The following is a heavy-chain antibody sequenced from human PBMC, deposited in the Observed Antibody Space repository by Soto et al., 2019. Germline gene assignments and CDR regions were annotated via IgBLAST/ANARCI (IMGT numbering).Heavy chain of an antibody. D-gene: IGHD5-12*01. J-gene: IGHJ6*02. Sequence: GSLRLSCAASGFTFSSYEMTWVRQAPGKGLEWVSSITGNGYTIYYADSVKGRFTISRDNSKNTLYLQMDSLRVEDTAVYYCARDRGYGSYYYYGMDVWGQGTTVTVSS. V-gene: IGHV3-48*03. CDR2: ITGNGYTI. CDR1: GFTFSSYE. CDR3: ARDRGYGSYYYYGMDV.